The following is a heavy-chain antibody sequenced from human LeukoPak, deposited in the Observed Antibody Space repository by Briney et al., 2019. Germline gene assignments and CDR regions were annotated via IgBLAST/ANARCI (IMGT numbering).Heavy chain of an antibody. V-gene: IGHV4-59*08. D-gene: IGHD3-10*01. CDR3: ARHFRGVVSAQLDY. CDR2: IHYSGNS. Sequence: SETPSLTCTVSGDSISNYYWSWIRQPPGKGLEWIGYIHYSGNSDYNPSLKSRVTILIDTSKNQFSLILSSVTAADTAVYYCARHFRGVVSAQLDYWGQGTRVTVSS. J-gene: IGHJ4*02. CDR1: GDSISNYY.